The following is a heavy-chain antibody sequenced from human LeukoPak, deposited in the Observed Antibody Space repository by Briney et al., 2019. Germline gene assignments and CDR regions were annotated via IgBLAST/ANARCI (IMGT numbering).Heavy chain of an antibody. CDR2: IYSGGST. V-gene: IGHV3-66*01. CDR3: VRDDDRPDNGLDY. Sequence: PGGSLRLSCAASGFTFSNTWMSWVRQAPGKGLEWVSVIYSGGSTYYADSVKGRFTISRDNSKNTLYLQMNSLRAEDTAVYYCVRDDDRPDNGLDYWGQGTLVTVST. J-gene: IGHJ4*02. CDR1: GFTFSNTW. D-gene: IGHD3-22*01.